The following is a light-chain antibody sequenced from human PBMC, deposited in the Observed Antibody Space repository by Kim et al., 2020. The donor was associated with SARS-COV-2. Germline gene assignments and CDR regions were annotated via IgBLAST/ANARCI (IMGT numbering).Light chain of an antibody. CDR2: GAS. Sequence: EIVLTQSPGTLSLSPGERATLSCRASQRISYLAWYQQRPGEALRLLIYGASSRAVSIPDWISGGVARADFTLTISRLEPEDFVVYYCQQNDSTPPITFGQGTRLEIK. J-gene: IGKJ5*01. CDR1: QRISY. V-gene: IGKV3-20*01. CDR3: QQNDSTPPIT.